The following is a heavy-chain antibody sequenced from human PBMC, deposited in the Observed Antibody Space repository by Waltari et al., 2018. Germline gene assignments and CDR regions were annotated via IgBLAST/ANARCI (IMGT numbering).Heavy chain of an antibody. CDR3: ASSVVTLAPSYFDY. CDR2: IIPIFGTA. J-gene: IGHJ4*02. V-gene: IGHV1-69*01. Sequence: QVQLVQSGAEVKKPGSSVKVSCKASGGTFSSYAISWVRQAPGQGLEWMGGIIPIFGTANYAQKSQGRGTITADESTSTAYMELSSLRSEDTAVYYCASSVVTLAPSYFDYWGQGTLVTVSS. CDR1: GGTFSSYA. D-gene: IGHD2-21*02.